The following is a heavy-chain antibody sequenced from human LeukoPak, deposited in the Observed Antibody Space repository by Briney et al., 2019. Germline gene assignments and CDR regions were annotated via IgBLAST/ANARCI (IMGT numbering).Heavy chain of an antibody. Sequence: SVKVSCKASGGTFSSYAISWARQAPGQGLEWMGGIIPIFGTANYTQKFQGRVTITADKSTSTAYMELSSLRSEDTAVYYCAREDYYGSGSYYGYYYGMDVWRKGTTVTVSS. CDR2: IIPIFGTA. V-gene: IGHV1-69*06. J-gene: IGHJ6*04. D-gene: IGHD3-10*01. CDR3: AREDYYGSGSYYGYYYGMDV. CDR1: GGTFSSYA.